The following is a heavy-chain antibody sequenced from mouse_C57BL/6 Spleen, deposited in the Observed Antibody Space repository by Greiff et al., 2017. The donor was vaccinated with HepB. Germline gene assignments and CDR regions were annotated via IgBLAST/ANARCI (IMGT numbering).Heavy chain of an antibody. CDR1: GYTFTSYW. CDR3: ARSDGSSWFAY. V-gene: IGHV1-69*01. CDR2: IDPSDSYT. J-gene: IGHJ3*01. D-gene: IGHD1-1*01. Sequence: QVQLKQPGAELVMPGASVKLSCKASGYTFTSYWMHWVKQRPGQGLEWIGEIDPSDSYTNYNQKFKGKSTLTVDKYSSTAYMQRSSLTSEDSAVYYCARSDGSSWFAYWGQGTLVTVSA.